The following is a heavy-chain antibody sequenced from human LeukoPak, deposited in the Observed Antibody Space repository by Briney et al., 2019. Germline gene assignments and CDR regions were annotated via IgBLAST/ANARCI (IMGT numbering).Heavy chain of an antibody. D-gene: IGHD3-9*01. V-gene: IGHV3-23*01. Sequence: GGSLRLSCAASGFTFSSYGMSWVRQAPGKGLEWVSAISGSGGSTYYADSVKGRFTISRDNSKNTLYLQMNSLRAEDTAVYYCAKWGRGFTATYFDWPPTFDYWGQGTLVTVSS. CDR2: ISGSGGST. CDR3: AKWGRGFTATYFDWPPTFDY. CDR1: GFTFSSYG. J-gene: IGHJ4*02.